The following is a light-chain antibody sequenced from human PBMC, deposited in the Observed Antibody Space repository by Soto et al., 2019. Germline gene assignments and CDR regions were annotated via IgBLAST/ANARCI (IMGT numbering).Light chain of an antibody. Sequence: DIQMTQSPSSLSASVGARVTITCRASQTISSYLNWYQQKPGKAPNLLIYAASSLRSGVPSKFSGSGSGTDFTLTISSLQPEDAATYYCQQSYNTPSFGQGTRLEIK. V-gene: IGKV1-39*01. J-gene: IGKJ5*01. CDR3: QQSYNTPS. CDR1: QTISSY. CDR2: AAS.